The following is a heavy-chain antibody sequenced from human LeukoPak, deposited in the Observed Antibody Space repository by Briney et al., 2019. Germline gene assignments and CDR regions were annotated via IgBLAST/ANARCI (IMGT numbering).Heavy chain of an antibody. CDR1: EFTFTTYW. CDR2: IKQDGSEK. D-gene: IGHD6-19*01. Sequence: GGSLRLSCEASEFTFTTYWMSWVRQAPGKGLEWVANIKQDGSEKYYVDSVKGRFTISRDNAKNSLYLQMNSLRAEDTALYYCARDIDPGIAVAGTLGDYYYYMDVWGKGTTVTVSS. CDR3: ARDIDPGIAVAGTLGDYYYYMDV. V-gene: IGHV3-7*03. J-gene: IGHJ6*03.